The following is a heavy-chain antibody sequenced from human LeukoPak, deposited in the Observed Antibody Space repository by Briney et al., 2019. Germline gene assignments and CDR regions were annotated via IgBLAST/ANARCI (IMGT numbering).Heavy chain of an antibody. D-gene: IGHD3-3*01. CDR1: GGSFSGYY. J-gene: IGHJ3*02. CDR2: INHSGST. V-gene: IGHV4-34*01. Sequence: PSETLSLTCAVYGGSFSGYYWSWIRQPPGKGLEWIGEINHSGSTNYNPSLKSRVTISVDTSKNQFSLKLSSVTAADTAVYYCARGSPYYDFWSGYLPDAFDIWGQGTMVTVSS. CDR3: ARGSPYYDFWSGYLPDAFDI.